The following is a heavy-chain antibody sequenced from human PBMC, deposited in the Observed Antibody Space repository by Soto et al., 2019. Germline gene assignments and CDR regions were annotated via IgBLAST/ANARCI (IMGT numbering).Heavy chain of an antibody. CDR3: ARDTYYYDSSGYYQSRKDPFDI. J-gene: IGHJ3*02. V-gene: IGHV4-31*03. Sequence: QVQLQESGPGLVKPSQTLSLTCTVSGGSISSGGYYWSWIRQHPGKGLEWIGYIYYSGSTYYNPYLKSRVTLSVDPSKNHHSLKLSYVTAADTAVYYCARDTYYYDSSGYYQSRKDPFDIWGPGTLVTVSS. CDR1: GGSISSGGYY. D-gene: IGHD3-22*01. CDR2: IYYSGST.